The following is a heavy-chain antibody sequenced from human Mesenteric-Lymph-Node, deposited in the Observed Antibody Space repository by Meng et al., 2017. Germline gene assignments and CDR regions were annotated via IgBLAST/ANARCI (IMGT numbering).Heavy chain of an antibody. D-gene: IGHD5-18*01. CDR1: GGSISSYY. CDR3: ARATAMVPRYYFDY. V-gene: IGHV4-59*01. Sequence: QVQRQESGPGLVKPSETLSLTCTVSGGSISSYYWSWIRQPSGKGLEWIGYIYYSGSTNYNPSLKSRVTISVDTSKNQFSLKLSSVTAADTAVYYCARATAMVPRYYFDYWGQGTLVTVSS. CDR2: IYYSGST. J-gene: IGHJ4*02.